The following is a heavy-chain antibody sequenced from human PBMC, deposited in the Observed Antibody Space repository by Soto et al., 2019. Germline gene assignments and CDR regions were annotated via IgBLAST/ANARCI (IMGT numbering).Heavy chain of an antibody. CDR2: ISNSGST. V-gene: IGHV4-61*01. D-gene: IGHD3-22*01. CDR3: ARDTDYYDSSGFSYYFDY. CDR1: GGSVSSGSYY. Sequence: PSETLSLTCTVSGGSVSSGSYYWSWIRQPPGKGLEWIGYISNSGSTNYNFSLKSRVTISLDTSKNQFSLKVRSVTAADTAVYYCARDTDYYDSSGFSYYFDYWGQGTRVTVSS. J-gene: IGHJ4*02.